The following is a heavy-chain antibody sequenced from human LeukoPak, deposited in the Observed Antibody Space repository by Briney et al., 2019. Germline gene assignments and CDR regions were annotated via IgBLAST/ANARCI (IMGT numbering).Heavy chain of an antibody. V-gene: IGHV4-34*01. Sequence: SETLSLTCAVYGGSFSGYYWSWIRQPPGKGLEWIGEINHSGSTNYNPSLKSRVTISVDTSKNQFSLKLSSVTAADTAVYYCARGFYYDFWSGYYQYNWFDPWGQGALVTVSS. D-gene: IGHD3-3*01. J-gene: IGHJ5*02. CDR2: INHSGST. CDR1: GGSFSGYY. CDR3: ARGFYYDFWSGYYQYNWFDP.